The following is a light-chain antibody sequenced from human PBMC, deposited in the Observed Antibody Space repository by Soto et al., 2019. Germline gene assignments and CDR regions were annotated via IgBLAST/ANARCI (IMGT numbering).Light chain of an antibody. V-gene: IGKV3-20*01. J-gene: IGKJ1*01. CDR2: GAS. Sequence: EIEMTQSPATLSLAPGERVTLSCRASESVSTNLAWYQQKAGQAPRLLIYGASTGATGIPDRFSGSGSGTDFTLTISRLEPEDFAVYFRQVYGSSSKTFGQGTKVDIK. CDR3: QVYGSSSKT. CDR1: ESVSTN.